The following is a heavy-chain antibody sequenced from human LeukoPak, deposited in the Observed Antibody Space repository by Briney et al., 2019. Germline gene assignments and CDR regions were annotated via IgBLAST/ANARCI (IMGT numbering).Heavy chain of an antibody. CDR3: ARGNYYDSSGYYSSYYFDY. CDR2: IIPIFGTA. CDR1: GGTFSSYA. J-gene: IGHJ4*02. V-gene: IGHV1-69*05. Sequence: SVKVSCKASGGTFSSYAISWVRQAPGQGLEWMGGIIPIFGTANYAQKFQGRVTIATDESTSTAYMELSSLRSEDTAVYYCARGNYYDSSGYYSSYYFDYWGQGTLVTVSS. D-gene: IGHD3-22*01.